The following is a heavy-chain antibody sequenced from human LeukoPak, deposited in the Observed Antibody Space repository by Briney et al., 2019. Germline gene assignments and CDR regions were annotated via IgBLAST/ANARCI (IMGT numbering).Heavy chain of an antibody. D-gene: IGHD3-3*01. Sequence: SQTLSLTCTVSGGSISSGDYYWSWIRQPPGKGLEWIGYIYYSGSTYYNPSLKSRVTISVDTSKNQFSLKLSSVTAANTAVYYCARHGPRYYDFWSGYPGAVDYWDQGTLVTVSS. CDR2: IYYSGST. CDR1: GGSISSGDYY. CDR3: ARHGPRYYDFWSGYPGAVDY. V-gene: IGHV4-30-4*01. J-gene: IGHJ4*02.